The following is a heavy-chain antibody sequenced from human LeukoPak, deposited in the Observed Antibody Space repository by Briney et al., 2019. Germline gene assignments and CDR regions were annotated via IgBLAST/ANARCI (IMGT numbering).Heavy chain of an antibody. Sequence: GGSLTLSCAASGFTFSSYSRSWVRQPPGKGLEWISAISGSGGTTYYPASMKGRFTSSTDNSKNPLYLQMNSLRAEDTAVYCCAKGHLGFPANYFDYWGQGTLVTVSS. CDR3: AKGHLGFPANYFDY. CDR2: ISGSGGTT. J-gene: IGHJ4*02. CDR1: GFTFSSYS. V-gene: IGHV3-23*01. D-gene: IGHD3-10*01.